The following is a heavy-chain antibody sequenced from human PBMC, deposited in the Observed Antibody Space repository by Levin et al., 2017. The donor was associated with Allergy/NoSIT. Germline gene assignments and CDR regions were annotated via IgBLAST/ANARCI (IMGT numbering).Heavy chain of an antibody. CDR3: VKENGYYFDS. CDR2: ITWNSGYI. Sequence: GGSLRLSCATSGFTFSKYGMHWVRQAPGKGLEWVSRITWNSGYIVYADSVKGRFTISRDNARNSLDLQMNSLRAEDTALYYCVKENGYYFDSWGQGTLVTVTS. D-gene: IGHD3-16*01. CDR1: GFTFSKYG. J-gene: IGHJ4*02. V-gene: IGHV3-9*01.